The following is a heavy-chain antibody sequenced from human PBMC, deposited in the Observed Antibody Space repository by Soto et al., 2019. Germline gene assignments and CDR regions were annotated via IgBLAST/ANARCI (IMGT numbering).Heavy chain of an antibody. D-gene: IGHD4-4*01. J-gene: IGHJ4*02. CDR1: GYIFSANY. Sequence: GASVKVSCKASGYIFSANYIHWVRQAPGQGLEWLGWINPHSGATNYAQKFLGRVTMSADTSASTAYMDLARLKSDDTAVYYCARGSYRAFDYWGQGTLVTVSS. CDR2: INPHSGAT. CDR3: ARGSYRAFDY. V-gene: IGHV1-2*02.